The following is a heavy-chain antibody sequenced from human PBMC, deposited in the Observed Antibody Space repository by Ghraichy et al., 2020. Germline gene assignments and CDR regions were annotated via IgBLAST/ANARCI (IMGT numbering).Heavy chain of an antibody. D-gene: IGHD3-10*01. V-gene: IGHV3-74*01. CDR3: ARDSDTYGSGNLN. CDR2: INPDGSDI. Sequence: LSLTCAASGFTFRTFWMHWVRQVPGTGLAWVSRINPDGSDIGYADSVKGRFTISRDNAKNTLYMQMNSLGVEDTAVYYCARDSDTYGSGNLNWGQGTLVTVSS. CDR1: GFTFRTFW. J-gene: IGHJ4*02.